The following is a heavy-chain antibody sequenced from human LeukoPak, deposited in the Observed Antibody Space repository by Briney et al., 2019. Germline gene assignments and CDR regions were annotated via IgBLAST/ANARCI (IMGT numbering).Heavy chain of an antibody. V-gene: IGHV4-39*01. Sequence: SETLYLTCTVSGGSISTSSHYWGWIRQPPGKGLEWIGSIQYSGNTYYNPSLKSRVTISADTSKNQFSLKLSSVTAAATAVYYCARQSPSVNYYDSSGYYYDRFDYWGQGTLVTVSS. J-gene: IGHJ4*02. CDR2: IQYSGNT. CDR1: GGSISTSSHY. D-gene: IGHD3-22*01. CDR3: ARQSPSVNYYDSSGYYYDRFDY.